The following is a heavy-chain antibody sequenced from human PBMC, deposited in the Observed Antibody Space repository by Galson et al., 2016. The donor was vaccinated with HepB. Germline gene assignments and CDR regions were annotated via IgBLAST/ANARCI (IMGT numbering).Heavy chain of an antibody. Sequence: TLSLTCAVSGGSISSGGYYWSWIRQHPRKGLEWIGYIYYNGKAYYNPSLKSRVDISVDTSKNQFSLKLSSVTAADTAVDYCARDSPFGSGGEEHYYGMDVWGQGTTVTVSS. V-gene: IGHV4-31*11. D-gene: IGHD3-10*01. J-gene: IGHJ6*02. CDR2: IYYNGKA. CDR1: GGSISSGGYY. CDR3: ARDSPFGSGGEEHYYGMDV.